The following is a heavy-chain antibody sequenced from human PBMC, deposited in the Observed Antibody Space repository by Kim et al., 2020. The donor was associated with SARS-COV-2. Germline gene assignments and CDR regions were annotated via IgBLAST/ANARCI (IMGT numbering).Heavy chain of an antibody. CDR2: IIPLPDIT. J-gene: IGHJ4*02. D-gene: IGHD3-22*01. CDR1: GGTFNNYA. V-gene: IGHV1-69*04. CDR3: ATEDTFYSDGSGYHLHY. Sequence: SVKVSCRASGGTFNNYAFSWVRQAPGQGLEWMGRIIPLPDITNYAQKFRGRVTITADNSTSTVYMELTGLRSEDTAVFYCATEDTFYSDGSGYHLHYWGRGTLVTVSS.